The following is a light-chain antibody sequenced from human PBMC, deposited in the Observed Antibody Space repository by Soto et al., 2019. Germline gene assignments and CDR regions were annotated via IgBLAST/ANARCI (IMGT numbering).Light chain of an antibody. V-gene: IGKV1-39*01. Sequence: DLQMTQSPSSLSASVGDKITNTCRANQSISSYLNWYQQKPGKAPKLLIYAASSLQSGVPSRFSGSVSGTDFTLTISSLQPEDFATYYCQQSYTTPRTFGQGTKLEIK. CDR3: QQSYTTPRT. CDR2: AAS. J-gene: IGKJ2*01. CDR1: QSISSY.